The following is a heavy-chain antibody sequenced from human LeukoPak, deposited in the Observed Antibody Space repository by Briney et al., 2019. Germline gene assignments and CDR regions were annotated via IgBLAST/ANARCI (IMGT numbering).Heavy chain of an antibody. V-gene: IGHV4-38-2*02. Sequence: SETLSLTCTVSGYSITSGYYWGGIRPPPGKGLEWIGSIYHSGSTFYNPSLKSRVTISVDPSKNQFSLKPSSVTAADTAVYYCARGSTPLPGDAFDIWGQGTMVTVSS. J-gene: IGHJ3*02. D-gene: IGHD2-15*01. CDR3: ARGSTPLPGDAFDI. CDR2: IYHSGST. CDR1: GYSITSGYY.